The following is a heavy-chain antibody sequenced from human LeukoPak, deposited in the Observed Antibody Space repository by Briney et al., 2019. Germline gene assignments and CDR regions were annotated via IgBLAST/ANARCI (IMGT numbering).Heavy chain of an antibody. CDR2: INPNSGGT. CDR3: ARYYYDSSGYLFDY. CDR1: GYTFTGYY. D-gene: IGHD3-22*01. Sequence: ASVKVSCKASGYTFTGYYMHWVRQAPGQGLEWMGWINPNSGGTNYAQKFQGRVTMTRDTSISTAYMELSRLRSDDTAVYYCARYYYDSSGYLFDYWGQGTLVTVSS. V-gene: IGHV1-2*02. J-gene: IGHJ4*02.